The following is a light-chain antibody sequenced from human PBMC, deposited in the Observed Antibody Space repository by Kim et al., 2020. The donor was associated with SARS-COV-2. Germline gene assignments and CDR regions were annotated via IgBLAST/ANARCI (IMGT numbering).Light chain of an antibody. CDR3: SSYTITNTVV. CDR1: SSDIVAYNS. Sequence: GHAITICCNGTSSDIVAYNSVSWYQQHPVKAPKLTMYDVTKRPSGVSDRFSGSKSGNTASLTIFGLQAEDEADYYCSSYTITNTVVFGGGTQLTVL. V-gene: IGLV2-14*03. CDR2: DVT. J-gene: IGLJ2*01.